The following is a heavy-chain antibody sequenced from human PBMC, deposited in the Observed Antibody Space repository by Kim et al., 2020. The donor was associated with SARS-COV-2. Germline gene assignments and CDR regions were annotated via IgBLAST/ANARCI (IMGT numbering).Heavy chain of an antibody. V-gene: IGHV6-1*01. CDR3: ASWRFDH. J-gene: IGHJ4*02. CDR1: GDSVSSNSAA. CDR2: TYYRSTWHS. Sequence: SQTLSLTCAISGDSVSSNSAAWNWIRQSPSRGLEWQGRTYYRSTWHSDYALSVKSRIAINPDTSKNQFSLQLNSVSPEDTAVYYCASWRFDHWGQGTLVTVSS.